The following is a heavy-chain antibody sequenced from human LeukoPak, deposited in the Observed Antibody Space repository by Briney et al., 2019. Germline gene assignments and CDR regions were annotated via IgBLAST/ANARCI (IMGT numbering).Heavy chain of an antibody. J-gene: IGHJ2*01. V-gene: IGHV1-18*01. Sequence: ASVKVSXKASGYTFTSYGISWVRQAPGQGLEWMGWISAYNGNTNYAQKLQGRVTMTTDTSTSTAYMELRSLRSDDTAVYYCARANIVVVPAADYWYFDLWGRGTLVTVSS. CDR3: ARANIVVVPAADYWYFDL. CDR2: ISAYNGNT. CDR1: GYTFTSYG. D-gene: IGHD2-2*01.